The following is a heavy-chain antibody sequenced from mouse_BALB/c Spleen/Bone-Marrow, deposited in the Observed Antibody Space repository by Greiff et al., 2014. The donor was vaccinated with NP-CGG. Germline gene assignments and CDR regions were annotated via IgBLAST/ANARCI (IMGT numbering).Heavy chain of an antibody. CDR3: ARNLYYFDY. V-gene: IGHV1-9*01. CDR2: ILPGGGST. Sequence: VKLVESGAELMKPGASVKISCKATGYTFSSYWIEWVKQRPGHGLEWIGEILPGGGSTNYNEKFKGKATFTADTSSNTAYMQLSSLTSEDSAVYYCARNLYYFDYWGQGTTLTVSS. CDR1: GYTFSSYW. J-gene: IGHJ2*01.